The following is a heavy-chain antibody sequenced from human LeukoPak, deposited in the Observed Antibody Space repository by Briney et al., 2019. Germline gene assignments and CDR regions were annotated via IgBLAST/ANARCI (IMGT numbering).Heavy chain of an antibody. CDR1: GYTFTAYG. Sequence: ASVKVSCKASGYTFTAYGISWVRQAPGQGLEWLGWISGYNDNTFYTQKVQGRVTMTKDTSTSTVYLELRSLRSDDTAVYYCTRSDGDPNYYQNYMDVWGKGTTVTVSS. CDR3: TRSDGDPNYYQNYMDV. J-gene: IGHJ6*03. CDR2: ISGYNDNT. D-gene: IGHD1-26*01. V-gene: IGHV1-18*01.